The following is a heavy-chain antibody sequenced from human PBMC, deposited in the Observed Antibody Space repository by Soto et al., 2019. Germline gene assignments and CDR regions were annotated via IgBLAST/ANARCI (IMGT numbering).Heavy chain of an antibody. V-gene: IGHV4-31*03. Sequence: SETLSLTCTVSGGSISSGDYYWSWIRQPPGKGLEWIGYIYYSGSTYYNPSLKSRVTISVDTSKNQFSLKLSSVTAADTAVYYCAKSSQSTVTISAYWGQGTLVTVSS. D-gene: IGHD4-17*01. CDR1: GGSISSGDYY. CDR2: IYYSGST. J-gene: IGHJ4*02. CDR3: AKSSQSTVTISAY.